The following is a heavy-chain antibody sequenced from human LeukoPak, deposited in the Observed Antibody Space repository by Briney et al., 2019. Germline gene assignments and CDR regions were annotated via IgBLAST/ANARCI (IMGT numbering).Heavy chain of an antibody. Sequence: GGSLRLSCAASGFTFSDYYMSWIRQAPGKGLEWVSSISSSSSYIYYADSVKGRFTISRDNAKNSLYLQMNSLRAEDTAVYYCARRDHSNYGYYYYYMDVWGKGTTVTVSS. CDR3: ARRDHSNYGYYYYYMDV. V-gene: IGHV3-11*06. D-gene: IGHD4-11*01. CDR2: ISSSSSYI. CDR1: GFTFSDYY. J-gene: IGHJ6*03.